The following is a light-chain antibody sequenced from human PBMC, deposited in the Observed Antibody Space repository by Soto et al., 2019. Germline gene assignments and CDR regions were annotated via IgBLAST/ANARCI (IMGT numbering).Light chain of an antibody. Sequence: QSVLTQPPSASGTPGQRVTISCAGSSSNIGRNTVNWYHQLPGAAPKLLIYNNYQRPSGVPDRFSGSKSGTSASLAISGLQYEDEADYYCAAWDDSLNGHVVFGGGTKVTVL. CDR3: AAWDDSLNGHVV. CDR2: NNY. V-gene: IGLV1-44*01. CDR1: SSNIGRNT. J-gene: IGLJ2*01.